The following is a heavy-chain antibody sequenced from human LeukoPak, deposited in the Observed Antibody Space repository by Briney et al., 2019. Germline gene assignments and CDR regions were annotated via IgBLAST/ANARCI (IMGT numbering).Heavy chain of an antibody. D-gene: IGHD3-16*02. CDR3: ARQSDHYDYVWGSYRHPSFGY. V-gene: IGHV4-34*01. CDR1: GGSFNDYY. CDR2: INHSGST. J-gene: IGHJ4*02. Sequence: PSETLSLTCAVYGGSFNDYYWSWIRQPPGKGLEWIGEINHSGSTNYNPSLESRVTISIDTSKNQFSLKLGSVTAADTAVYYCARQSDHYDYVWGSYRHPSFGYWGQGTLVTVSS.